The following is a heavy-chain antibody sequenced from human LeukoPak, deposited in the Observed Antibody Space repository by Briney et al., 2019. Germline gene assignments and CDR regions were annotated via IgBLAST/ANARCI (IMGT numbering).Heavy chain of an antibody. Sequence: PSETLSLTCTVSGGSISSSSYYWGWIRQPPGKGLEWIGSIYYSGSTYYNPSLKSRVTISVDTSKNQFSLKLSSVTAADTAVYYCARHTEFDYGDYVGPYWYFDLWGRGTLVTVSP. D-gene: IGHD4-17*01. CDR2: IYYSGST. CDR3: ARHTEFDYGDYVGPYWYFDL. V-gene: IGHV4-39*01. CDR1: GGSISSSSYY. J-gene: IGHJ2*01.